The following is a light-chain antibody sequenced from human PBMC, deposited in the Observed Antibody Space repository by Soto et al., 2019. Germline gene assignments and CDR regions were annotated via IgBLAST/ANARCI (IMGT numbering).Light chain of an antibody. CDR2: SAS. V-gene: IGKV1-17*03. CDR3: LQHHTYPWT. CDR1: QDIGNF. J-gene: IGKJ1*01. Sequence: DIQMTQSPSAMSASVGDTVTITCRASQDIGNFLAWFQQKPGKVPKRLIPSASSLESGVPSRFGGTGSGTEFTLTISSLQPEDFATYYCLQHHTYPWTFGQGTKVDIK.